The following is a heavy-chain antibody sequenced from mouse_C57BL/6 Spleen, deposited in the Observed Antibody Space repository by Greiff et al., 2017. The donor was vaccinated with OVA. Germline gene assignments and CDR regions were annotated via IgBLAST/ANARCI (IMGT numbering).Heavy chain of an antibody. V-gene: IGHV1-4*01. D-gene: IGHD2-1*01. CDR3: ARGDYCNWWYFDV. CDR1: GYTFTSYT. Sequence: VQLQESGAELARPGASVKMSCKASGYTFTSYTMHWVQQRPGQGLEWIGFINPSSGYTKSKQKFKDKATLTADKSYSQAYMQLSSLTSEDSAVYYCARGDYCNWWYFDVWGTGTTVTVSS. J-gene: IGHJ1*03. CDR2: INPSSGYT.